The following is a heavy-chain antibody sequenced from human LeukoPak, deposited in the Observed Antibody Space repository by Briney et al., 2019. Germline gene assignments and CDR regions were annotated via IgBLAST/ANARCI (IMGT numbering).Heavy chain of an antibody. Sequence: GGSLRLSCAASGFTFSSYPMSWVRQAPGKGLEWVSAISGSGGSTYYADSVKGRFTISRDNSKNTLYLQMNSLRADDTAVYYCARFAAGGSYYYYMDVWGKGTTVTVSS. J-gene: IGHJ6*03. CDR1: GFTFSSYP. V-gene: IGHV3-23*01. D-gene: IGHD3-10*01. CDR2: ISGSGGST. CDR3: ARFAAGGSYYYYMDV.